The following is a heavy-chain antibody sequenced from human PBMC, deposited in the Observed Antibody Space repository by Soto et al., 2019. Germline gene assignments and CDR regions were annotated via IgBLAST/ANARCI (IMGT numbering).Heavy chain of an antibody. J-gene: IGHJ4*02. D-gene: IGHD2-15*01. V-gene: IGHV3-30*18. Sequence: SGSACGWNVSDYGRQWVRQHQGKGLEWVAVISYDGSNKYYADSVKGRFTISRDNSKNTLYLQMNSLRAEDTAVYYCAKKDCTGGSCYRPFDSWGQGTLVTVSS. CDR3: AKKDCTGGSCYRPFDS. CDR1: GWNVSDYG. CDR2: ISYDGSNK.